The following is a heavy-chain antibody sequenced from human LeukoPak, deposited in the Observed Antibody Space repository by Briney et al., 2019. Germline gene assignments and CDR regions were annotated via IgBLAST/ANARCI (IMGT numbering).Heavy chain of an antibody. J-gene: IGHJ6*03. Sequence: GGSLRLSCAASGFTFSSYWLSWFRQAPGKGLEWVANIKQDGSEKYSVDSVKGRFTISRDNAKNSLYLQMNSLRTEDTAVYYCARDVRGSVTSYFYYYMDVWGKGTTVTVSS. D-gene: IGHD5-18*01. CDR1: GFTFSSYW. V-gene: IGHV3-7*01. CDR2: IKQDGSEK. CDR3: ARDVRGSVTSYFYYYMDV.